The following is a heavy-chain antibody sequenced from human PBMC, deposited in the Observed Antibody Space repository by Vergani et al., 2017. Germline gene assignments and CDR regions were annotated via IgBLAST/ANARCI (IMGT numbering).Heavy chain of an antibody. CDR3: ASWYGSGSYYPPSRWFDP. V-gene: IGHV3-7*01. Sequence: EVQLVESGGGLVQPGGSLRLSCAASGFTFSSYWMSWVRQAPGKGLEWVANIKQDGSEKYYVDSVKGRFTISRDNAKNSLYLQMNSLRSEDTAVYYCASWYGSGSYYPPSRWFDPWGQGTLVTVSS. D-gene: IGHD3-10*01. CDR2: IKQDGSEK. J-gene: IGHJ5*02. CDR1: GFTFSSYW.